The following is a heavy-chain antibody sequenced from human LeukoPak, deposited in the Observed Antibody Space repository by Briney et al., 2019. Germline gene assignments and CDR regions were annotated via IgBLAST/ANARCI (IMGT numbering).Heavy chain of an antibody. D-gene: IGHD3-10*01. Sequence: SVKVSCKASGGTFSSYAISWVRQAPGQGLEWMGGIIPIFGTANYAQKFQGRVTITADESTSTAYMELSRLRSDDTAVYYCAREGVGFYGSGSPDYWGQGTLVTVSS. V-gene: IGHV1-69*13. CDR2: IIPIFGTA. J-gene: IGHJ4*02. CDR3: AREGVGFYGSGSPDY. CDR1: GGTFSSYA.